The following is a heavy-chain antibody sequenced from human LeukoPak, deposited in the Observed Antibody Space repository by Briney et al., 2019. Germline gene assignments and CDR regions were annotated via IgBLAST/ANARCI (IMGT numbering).Heavy chain of an antibody. D-gene: IGHD3-9*01. J-gene: IGHJ4*02. CDR2: IYYSGST. CDR3: ARVLRYFDRDYFDY. V-gene: IGHV4-59*08. CDR1: GGSISSYY. Sequence: PETLSLTCTVSGGSISSYYWSWIRQPPRKGLEWIGYIYYSGSTNYNPSLKSRVTISVDTSKNQFSLKLSSVTAADTAVYYCARVLRYFDRDYFDYWGQGTLVTVSS.